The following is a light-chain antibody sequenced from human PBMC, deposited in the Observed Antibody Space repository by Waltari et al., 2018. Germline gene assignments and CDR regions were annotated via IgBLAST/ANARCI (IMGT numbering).Light chain of an antibody. J-gene: IGLJ1*01. CDR3: CSYAGLGIYV. V-gene: IGLV2-23*02. CDR2: EVT. CDR1: RSAVGTYNL. Sequence: QSGLTQPASVSGSPGQSITISCTGTRSAVGTYNLVSWYQQYPGKAPKLMVYEVTKRTSGVSDRFSGSKSGNTASLTIYGLQSEDEADYYCCSYAGLGIYVFGTGTKVTVL.